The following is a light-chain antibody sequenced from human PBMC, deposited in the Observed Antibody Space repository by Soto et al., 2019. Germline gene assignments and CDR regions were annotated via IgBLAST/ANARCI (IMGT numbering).Light chain of an antibody. V-gene: IGLV1-40*01. Sequence: QSVLTQPPSVSGAPGQRVTISCTGSNSNIGAGYDVHWYQQFPGTAPKLLIYGNSNRPSGVPDRFSGSKSGTSASLAITGLQAEDEADYCCQSYDGSLTDYVFGTGTKLTVL. CDR1: NSNIGAGYD. J-gene: IGLJ1*01. CDR2: GNS. CDR3: QSYDGSLTDYV.